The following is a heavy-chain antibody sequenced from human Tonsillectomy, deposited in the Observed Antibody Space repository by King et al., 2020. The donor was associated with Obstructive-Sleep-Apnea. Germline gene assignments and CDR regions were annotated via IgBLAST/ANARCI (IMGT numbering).Heavy chain of an antibody. CDR3: TSYCSGGSCSVFYYYGMDV. CDR1: GLTFGDYT. J-gene: IGHJ6*02. Sequence: QLVESGGGLVQPGRSLRLSCTASGLTFGDYTMSWFRQAPGKGLEWVGLIRSKGYGGTTEYAASVKGRFTISTDDSKTIAYLQMNSLKTEDTAVYYCTSYCSGGSCSVFYYYGMDVWGQGTTVTVSS. D-gene: IGHD2-15*01. V-gene: IGHV3-49*03. CDR2: IRSKGYGGTT.